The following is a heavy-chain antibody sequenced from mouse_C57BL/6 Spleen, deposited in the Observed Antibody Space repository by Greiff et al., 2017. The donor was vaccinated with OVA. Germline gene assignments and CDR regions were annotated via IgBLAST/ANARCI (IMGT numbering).Heavy chain of an antibody. CDR1: GYSITSGYY. CDR2: ISYDGSN. CDR3: ARDDYDWFAY. Sequence: VQLKASGPGLVKPSQSLSLTCSVTGYSITSGYYWNWIRQFPGNKLEWMGYISYDGSNNYNPSLKNRISITRDTSKNQFFLKLNSVTTEDTATYYCARDDYDWFAYWGQGTLVTVSA. J-gene: IGHJ3*01. V-gene: IGHV3-6*01. D-gene: IGHD2-4*01.